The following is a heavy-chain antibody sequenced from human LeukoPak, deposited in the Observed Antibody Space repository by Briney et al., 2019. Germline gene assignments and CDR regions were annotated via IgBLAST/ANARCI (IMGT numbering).Heavy chain of an antibody. V-gene: IGHV4-59*01. Sequence: PSETLSLTCTVSGGSISSYYWSWIRQPPGKGLEWIGYIYYSGSINYNPSLKSRVTISVDTSKNQFSLKLSSVTAADTAVYYCARDSRVAAAPLGYYYYYGMDVWGQGTTVTVSS. J-gene: IGHJ6*02. D-gene: IGHD2-2*01. CDR2: IYYSGSI. CDR1: GGSISSYY. CDR3: ARDSRVAAAPLGYYYYYGMDV.